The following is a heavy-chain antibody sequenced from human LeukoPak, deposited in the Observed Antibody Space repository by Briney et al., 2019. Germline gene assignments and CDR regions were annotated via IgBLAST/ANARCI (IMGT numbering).Heavy chain of an antibody. J-gene: IGHJ4*02. V-gene: IGHV4-61*02. Sequence: SETLSLTCTVSGNSISSGDNYWSWLRQPAGKRLEWIGRIYTSGSTNYNPSLKSRVTISGDTSKNQFSLRLSSVTAADTTVYYCARASYSYDINGWVPFDYWGQGTLVTVSS. D-gene: IGHD3-22*01. CDR3: ARASYSYDINGWVPFDY. CDR2: IYTSGST. CDR1: GNSISSGDNY.